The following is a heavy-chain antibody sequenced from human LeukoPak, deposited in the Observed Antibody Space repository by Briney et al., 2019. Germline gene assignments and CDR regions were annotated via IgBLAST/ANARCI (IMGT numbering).Heavy chain of an antibody. CDR1: GYTFTSYG. Sequence: ASVEVSCKASGYTFTSYGISWVRQAPGQGLEWMGWISAYNGNTNYAQKLQGRVTMTTDTSTSTAYMELRSLRSDDTALYYCARDGDDTSGYFSPFDYWGQGTLVTVSS. CDR3: ARDGDDTSGYFSPFDY. V-gene: IGHV1-18*01. J-gene: IGHJ4*02. D-gene: IGHD3-22*01. CDR2: ISAYNGNT.